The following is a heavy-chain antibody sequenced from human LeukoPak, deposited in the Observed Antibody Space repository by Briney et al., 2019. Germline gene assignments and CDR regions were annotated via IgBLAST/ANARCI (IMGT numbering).Heavy chain of an antibody. CDR3: AKCAWFGDAPGGDY. Sequence: GGSVRLSCAASGFTLSSNAMRGVGQAPGKGVEWVSAINVRGDITHHPDSVPGPFPISRDNSKNTLYLQMNTLGAYDTAVYYCAKCAWFGDAPGGDYWGQGILVTVSS. J-gene: IGHJ4*02. CDR2: INVRGDIT. CDR1: GFTLSSNA. D-gene: IGHD3-10*01. V-gene: IGHV3-23*01.